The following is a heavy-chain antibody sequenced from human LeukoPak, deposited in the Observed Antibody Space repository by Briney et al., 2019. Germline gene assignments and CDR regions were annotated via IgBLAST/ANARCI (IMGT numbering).Heavy chain of an antibody. CDR2: IYHSGST. J-gene: IGHJ5*02. CDR1: GGSFSGYY. CDR3: ARGGIASNWFDP. D-gene: IGHD6-13*01. Sequence: PSETLSLTCAVYGGSFSGYYWSWIRQPPGKGLEWIGYIYHSGSTYYNPSLKSRVTISVDRSKNQFSLKLSSVTAADTAVYYCARGGIASNWFDPWGQGTLVTVSS. V-gene: IGHV4-34*01.